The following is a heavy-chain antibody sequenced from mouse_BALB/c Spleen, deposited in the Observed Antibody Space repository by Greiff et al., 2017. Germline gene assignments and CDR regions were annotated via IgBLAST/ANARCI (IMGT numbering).Heavy chain of an antibody. D-gene: IGHD1-1*01. J-gene: IGHJ3*01. CDR1: GYSITSDYA. Sequence: EVQGVESGPGLVKPSQSLSLTCTVTGYSITSDYAWNWIRQFPGNKLEWMGYISYSGSTSYNPSLKSRISITRDTSKNQFFLQLNSVTTEDTATYYCAREDGSSYLFAYWGQGTLVTVSA. CDR3: AREDGSSYLFAY. CDR2: ISYSGST. V-gene: IGHV3-2*02.